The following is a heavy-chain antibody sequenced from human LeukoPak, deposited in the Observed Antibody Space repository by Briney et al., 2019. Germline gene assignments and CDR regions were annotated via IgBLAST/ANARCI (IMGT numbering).Heavy chain of an antibody. CDR1: GGSISSYY. J-gene: IGHJ4*02. D-gene: IGHD2-15*01. CDR2: IYYSGST. CDR3: ARDRGVAYCSGGSCLTPPYDY. Sequence: SETLSLTCTVSGGSISSYYWSWIRQPPGKGLEWIGYIYYSGSTYYNPSLKSRVTISVDTSKNQFSLKLSSATAADTAVYYCARDRGVAYCSGGSCLTPPYDYWGQGTLVTVSS. V-gene: IGHV4-59*12.